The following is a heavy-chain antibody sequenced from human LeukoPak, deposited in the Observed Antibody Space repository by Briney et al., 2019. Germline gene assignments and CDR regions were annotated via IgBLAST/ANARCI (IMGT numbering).Heavy chain of an antibody. J-gene: IGHJ5*02. CDR2: TNPSGGTT. Sequence: ASVKVSCKASGYTFTSYYMHWVRQAPGQGLEWMGITNPSGGTTSYAQKFQGRVTITRDTSTTTVYLELSSLRSEDTAVYYCARDLSSCWFDPWGQGTLVTVSS. CDR1: GYTFTSYY. CDR3: ARDLSSCWFDP. V-gene: IGHV1-46*01. D-gene: IGHD6-13*01.